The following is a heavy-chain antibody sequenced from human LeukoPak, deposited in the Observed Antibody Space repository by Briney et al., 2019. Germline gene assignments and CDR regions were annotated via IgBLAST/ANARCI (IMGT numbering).Heavy chain of an antibody. CDR2: IYYSGST. V-gene: IGHV4-59*12. CDR1: GGSISSYY. D-gene: IGHD2-2*01. J-gene: IGHJ3*02. CDR3: ARDDRTMPDVDAFDI. Sequence: SETLSLTCTVSGGSISSYYWSWIRQPPGKGLEWIGYIYYSGSTNYNPSLKSRVTISVDTSKNQFSLKLSSVTAADTAVYYCARDDRTMPDVDAFDIWGQGTMVTVSS.